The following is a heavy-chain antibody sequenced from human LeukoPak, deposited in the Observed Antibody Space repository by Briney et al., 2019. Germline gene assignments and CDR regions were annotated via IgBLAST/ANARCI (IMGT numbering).Heavy chain of an antibody. V-gene: IGHV5-51*01. D-gene: IGHD2-2*01. CDR3: ASHYCSSTSCPSYYYYGMDV. J-gene: IGHJ6*02. CDR1: GYSFTSYW. CDR2: IYPGDSDT. Sequence: GESLKISCKGSGYSFTSYWIGWVRQMPGKGLEWMGIIYPGDSDTRYSPSFQGQVTISADKSISTAYLQWSSLKASDTAMYYCASHYCSSTSCPSYYYYGMDVWGQGTTVTVSS.